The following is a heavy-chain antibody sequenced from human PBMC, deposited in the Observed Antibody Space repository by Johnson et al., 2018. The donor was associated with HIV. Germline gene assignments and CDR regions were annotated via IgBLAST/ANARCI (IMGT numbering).Heavy chain of an antibody. CDR2: IHSGGTT. V-gene: IGHV3-30*04. CDR1: GLTFSSYA. D-gene: IGHD3-22*01. CDR3: AREATYWYDSSGSPYAVDI. J-gene: IGHJ3*02. Sequence: QMLLVESGGGVVQPGRSLRLSCAASGLTFSSYAMHWVSQATGKGLEWVSLIHSGGTTFYADSVRGRVTIYSDNSKTTLYLQMNSLRADDTAVYHCAREATYWYDSSGSPYAVDIWGQGTRVTCSS.